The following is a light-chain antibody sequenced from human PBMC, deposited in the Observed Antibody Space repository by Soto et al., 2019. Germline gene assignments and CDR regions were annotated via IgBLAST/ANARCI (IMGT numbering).Light chain of an antibody. Sequence: EIVLTQSPATLSLSPGERATLSCRASQSVPSYLAWYQQKPGQAPRLLIYDASNRATGIPARFSGSGSGTDFTLTISSLEPEDIAVYYCQQRSNWPGTFGQGTKLEIK. V-gene: IGKV3-11*01. CDR3: QQRSNWPGT. CDR2: DAS. CDR1: QSVPSY. J-gene: IGKJ2*02.